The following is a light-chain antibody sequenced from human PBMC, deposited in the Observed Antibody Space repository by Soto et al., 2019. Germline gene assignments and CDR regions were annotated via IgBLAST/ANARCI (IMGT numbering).Light chain of an antibody. CDR1: QTVSGNY. Sequence: IVLTQSPGTLSLSPGDRATLSCGASQTVSGNYLAWYQQKPGQAPRLLIYGASNRATGIPARFSASGTGTDFTLTISDVQPEDFAVYYCHQRQSWPRTFGQGTKVDIK. V-gene: IGKV3-11*01. J-gene: IGKJ1*01. CDR3: HQRQSWPRT. CDR2: GAS.